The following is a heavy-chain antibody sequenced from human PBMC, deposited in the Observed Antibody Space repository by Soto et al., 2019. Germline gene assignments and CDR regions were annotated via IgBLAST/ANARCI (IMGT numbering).Heavy chain of an antibody. CDR3: ARDSCGVTNCYGHFDF. Sequence: GGSLRLSCAVSGFTVSNNYMSWVRQAPGKGLEGVSVIYSGGYTAYGDSVKGRFTISRDNSKNTLYLQMNSLRVEDTAMYYCARDSCGVTNCYGHFDFWGQGSLVTVS. CDR2: IYSGGYT. V-gene: IGHV3-53*01. CDR1: GFTVSNNY. D-gene: IGHD2-2*01. J-gene: IGHJ4*02.